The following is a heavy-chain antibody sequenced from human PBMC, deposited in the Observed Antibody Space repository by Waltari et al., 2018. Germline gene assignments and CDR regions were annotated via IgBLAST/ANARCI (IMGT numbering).Heavy chain of an antibody. D-gene: IGHD5-18*01. V-gene: IGHV3-66*02. J-gene: IGHJ4*02. CDR3: ARAYSYGYFYFDY. CDR2: IYSGGST. CDR1: EFTVSSNY. Sequence: EVQLVESGGGLVQPGGSLRLSCAASEFTVSSNYMSWVRQAPGKGLEWVSVIYSGGSTYYVDSVKGRFTISRDNSKNTLFLQMNNLRVEDTAVYYCARAYSYGYFYFDYWGQGTLVTVSS.